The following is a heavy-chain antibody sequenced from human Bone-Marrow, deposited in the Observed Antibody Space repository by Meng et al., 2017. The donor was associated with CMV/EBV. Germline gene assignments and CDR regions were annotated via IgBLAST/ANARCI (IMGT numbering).Heavy chain of an antibody. V-gene: IGHV1-2*02. CDR2: IHPTSGGT. D-gene: IGHD3-22*01. CDR3: TRISSDYQYFDY. Sequence: ASVKVSCKASGYTFTNHYMHWVRQAPGQGLEWMGWIHPTSGGTNYAQNFQGRVTMTRDTSISTAYMELNRLTSGDTAMYYCTRISSDYQYFDYWGQGTPVTVSS. J-gene: IGHJ4*02. CDR1: GYTFTNHY.